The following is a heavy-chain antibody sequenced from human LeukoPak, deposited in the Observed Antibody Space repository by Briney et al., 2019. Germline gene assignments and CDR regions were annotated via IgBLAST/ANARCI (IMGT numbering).Heavy chain of an antibody. CDR3: ARGAAARRSDY. V-gene: IGHV4-59*01. CDR2: IYYSGST. D-gene: IGHD6-6*01. CDR1: GGSISSYY. J-gene: IGHJ4*02. Sequence: PSETLSLTCTVSGGSISSYYWSWIRQPPGKGLEWIGYIYYSGSTNYNPSLKSRVTISVDTSKNQFSLKLSSVTAADTAVYHCARGAAARRSDYWGQGTLVTVSS.